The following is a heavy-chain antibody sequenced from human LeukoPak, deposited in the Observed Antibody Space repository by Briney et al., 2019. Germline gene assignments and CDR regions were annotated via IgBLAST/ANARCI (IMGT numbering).Heavy chain of an antibody. CDR3: ARDLHNDYGSLSFDY. J-gene: IGHJ4*02. CDR2: IIPIFGTA. D-gene: IGHD3-16*01. V-gene: IGHV1-69*05. CDR1: GGTFSSYA. Sequence: SVKVSCKASGGTFSSYAISWVRQAPGQGLEWMGGIIPIFGTANYAQKFQGRVTITTDESTSTAYMELSSLRSEDTAVYYCARDLHNDYGSLSFDYWGQGTLVTVSS.